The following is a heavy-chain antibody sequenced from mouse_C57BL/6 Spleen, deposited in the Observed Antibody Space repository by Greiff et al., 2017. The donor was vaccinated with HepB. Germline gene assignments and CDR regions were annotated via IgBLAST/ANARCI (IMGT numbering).Heavy chain of an antibody. CDR2: IYPGDGDT. V-gene: IGHV1-82*01. CDR1: GYAFSSSW. D-gene: IGHD2-3*01. Sequence: VQLQQSGPELVKPGASVKISCKASGYAFSSSWMNWVKQRPGKGLEWIGRIYPGDGDTNYSGKFKGKATLTADKSSSTAYMQLSSLTSGDSAVYFCARFDGSCPYAMDYWGQITSVTVSS. CDR3: ARFDGSCPYAMDY. J-gene: IGHJ4*01.